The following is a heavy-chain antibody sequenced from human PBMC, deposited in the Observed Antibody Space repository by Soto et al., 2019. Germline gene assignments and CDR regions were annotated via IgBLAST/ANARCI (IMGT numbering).Heavy chain of an antibody. CDR2: VYSSGTT. D-gene: IGHD3-10*01. V-gene: IGHV4-4*07. CDR1: GGSINSYW. J-gene: IGHJ4*02. CDR3: ARDIGSYAYGEGY. Sequence: LETLSLTCSVSGGSINSYWWSWIRQPAGKGLEWIGRVYSSGTTDYNPSLNSRATLSVETSKNQFSLKLSSVTAADTAVYYCARDIGSYAYGEGYWGQGIQVTVSS.